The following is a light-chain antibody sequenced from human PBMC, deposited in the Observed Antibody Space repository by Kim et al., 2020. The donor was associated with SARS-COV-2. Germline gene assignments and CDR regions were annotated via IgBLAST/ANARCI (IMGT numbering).Light chain of an antibody. Sequence: SPGERATRSCRAGQSVGSYLAWYQQKPGQAPRLLIYDASNRATGIPARFSGSGSATDFTLTISSLEPEDFAVYYCQQRRNWPPITFGQGTRLEIK. V-gene: IGKV3-11*01. CDR1: QSVGSY. J-gene: IGKJ5*01. CDR2: DAS. CDR3: QQRRNWPPIT.